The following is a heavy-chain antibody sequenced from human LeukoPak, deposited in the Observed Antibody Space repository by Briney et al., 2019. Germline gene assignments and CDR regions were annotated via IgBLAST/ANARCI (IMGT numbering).Heavy chain of an antibody. V-gene: IGHV3-23*01. CDR2: ISGIGGSA. D-gene: IGHD3-16*01. CDR3: AKSSKAVMYYFDY. Sequence: GGSLRLSCAASGLTFSSYSMTWARQAPGKGLEWVSAISGIGGSASYADFVEGRFTISRDNSNNPLYLQMNSLRAEDTAVYYCAKSSKAVMYYFDYWAQGTLVTVSS. CDR1: GLTFSSYS. J-gene: IGHJ4*02.